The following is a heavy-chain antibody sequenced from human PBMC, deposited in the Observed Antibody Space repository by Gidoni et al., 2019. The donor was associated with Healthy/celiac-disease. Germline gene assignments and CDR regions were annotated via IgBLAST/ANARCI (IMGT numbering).Heavy chain of an antibody. CDR3: ARERVAGYYFDY. Sequence: EVQLVESGGGLVQPGGSLRLSCAASGFTFSSYWMSWVRQAPGKGLEWVGNKKQDGSEKYYVDSVKGRFTSSRDNAKNSLYLQMNSLRAEDTAVYYCARERVAGYYFDYWGQGTLVTVSS. CDR2: KKQDGSEK. D-gene: IGHD6-19*01. CDR1: GFTFSSYW. V-gene: IGHV3-7*04. J-gene: IGHJ4*02.